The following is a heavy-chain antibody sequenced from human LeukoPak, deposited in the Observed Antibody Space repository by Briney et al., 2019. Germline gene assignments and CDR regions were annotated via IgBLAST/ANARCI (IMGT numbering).Heavy chain of an antibody. J-gene: IGHJ4*02. D-gene: IGHD6-19*01. V-gene: IGHV4-34*01. CDR3: ARGRRIAVMDY. CDR2: INHSGST. CDR1: GGSFSGYY. Sequence: SKTLSLTCAVYGGSFSGYYWSWIRQPPGKGLEWIGEINHSGSTNYNPSLKSRVTISVDTSKNQFSLKLSSVTAADTAVYYCARGRRIAVMDYWGQGTLVTVSS.